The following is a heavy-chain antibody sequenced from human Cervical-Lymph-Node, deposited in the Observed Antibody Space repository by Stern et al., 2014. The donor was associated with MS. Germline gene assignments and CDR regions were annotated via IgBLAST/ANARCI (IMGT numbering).Heavy chain of an antibody. CDR2: IDSDDDK. J-gene: IGHJ4*02. V-gene: IGHV2-70*01. CDR3: ARIHTVTSALDY. Sequence: ESGPALVKPTQTLTLTCTFSGFSLSTSGMCVSWIRQPPGKALEWLALIDSDDDKYYSTSLKTRLTISKDTSKNQVVLTMTNMDPVDTATYYCARIHTVTSALDYWGQGTLVTVSS. CDR1: GFSLSTSGMC. D-gene: IGHD4-17*01.